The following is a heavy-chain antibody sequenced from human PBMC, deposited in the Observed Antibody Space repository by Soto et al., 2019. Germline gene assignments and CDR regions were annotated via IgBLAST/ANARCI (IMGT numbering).Heavy chain of an antibody. CDR2: ISGGGDTT. V-gene: IGHV3-23*01. CDR3: AKGRGGSGSLPPRVDF. D-gene: IGHD3-10*01. J-gene: IGHJ4*02. CDR1: GFTFNNYA. Sequence: EVQLLESGGGLVQPGGSLRLSCAASGFTFNNYAMTWVRQAPGKGLEWVSAISGGGDTTSYADSLKGRFTVSRDGSKNSLYLQMSSLRAEDTALYYCAKGRGGSGSLPPRVDFWGQGTLVTVSS.